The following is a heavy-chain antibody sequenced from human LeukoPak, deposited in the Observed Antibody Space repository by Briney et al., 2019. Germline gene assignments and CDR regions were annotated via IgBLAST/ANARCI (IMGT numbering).Heavy chain of an antibody. CDR3: ASHDSRVCYFDL. CDR2: SYYSGST. Sequence: SETLSLTCTVSGGSVSSSSYYWGWIRQPPGKGLEWIGSSYYSGSTYYNPSLKSRVTISVDTPKNQFSLKLSSVTAADTAVYYCASHDSRVCYFDLWGRGTLVTVSS. V-gene: IGHV4-39*01. J-gene: IGHJ2*01. CDR1: GGSVSSSSYY.